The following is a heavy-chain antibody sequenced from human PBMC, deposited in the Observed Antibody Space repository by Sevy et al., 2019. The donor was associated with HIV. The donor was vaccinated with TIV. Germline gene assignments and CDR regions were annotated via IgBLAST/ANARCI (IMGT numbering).Heavy chain of an antibody. Sequence: GGSLRLSCAASGFSFSTHGMHWVRQAPGKGLEWVAVISFDGSDKYYSESVKGRFTISRDNSKNTLLLQMSSLRAEDTAVYYCARDAGYSTVWYLGYWGHGTLVTVSS. CDR3: ARDAGYSTVWYLGY. D-gene: IGHD6-19*01. CDR1: GFSFSTHG. V-gene: IGHV3-30*03. J-gene: IGHJ4*01. CDR2: ISFDGSDK.